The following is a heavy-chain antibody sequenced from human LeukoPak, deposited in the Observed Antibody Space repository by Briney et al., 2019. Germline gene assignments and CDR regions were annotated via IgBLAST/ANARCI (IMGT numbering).Heavy chain of an antibody. CDR1: GFPLRSYT. CDR3: AKQYGSGNYLSLDF. CDR2: ISGSGGST. D-gene: IGHD3-10*01. V-gene: IGHV3-23*01. Sequence: PGGSLRLSCAASGFPLRSYTMNWVRQAPGKGLEWVSAISGSGGSTYYADSVKGRFTISRDNSKNTLYLQMDSLRGDDTALYYCAKQYGSGNYLSLDFWGQGTLVTVSS. J-gene: IGHJ4*02.